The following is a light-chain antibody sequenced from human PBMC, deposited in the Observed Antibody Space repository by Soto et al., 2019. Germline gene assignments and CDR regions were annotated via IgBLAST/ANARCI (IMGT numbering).Light chain of an antibody. J-gene: IGKJ5*01. CDR2: GVS. CDR1: QSVSSSY. Sequence: EIVLTQSPGTLSLSPGERATLSCRASQSVSSSYLAWYQQKPGQAPRLLIYGVSSRATGIPDRLSGSGSGTDLTITISRLEPEDFAVYYCQQYGSSQITFGQGTRLEIK. V-gene: IGKV3-20*01. CDR3: QQYGSSQIT.